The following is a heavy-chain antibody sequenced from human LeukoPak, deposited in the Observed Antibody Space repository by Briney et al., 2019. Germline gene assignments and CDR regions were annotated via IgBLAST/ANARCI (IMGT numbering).Heavy chain of an antibody. D-gene: IGHD4-17*01. CDR1: GYTFTAYW. Sequence: GESLRISCKTSGYTFTAYWIGWVRQMPGKGLEWMGIIYPGDSDTRYSPSFQGQVTISADKSISTAYLQWSSLKASDTAMYYCASSSTTALVNHDAFDIWGQGTMVTVSS. CDR2: IYPGDSDT. J-gene: IGHJ3*02. CDR3: ASSSTTALVNHDAFDI. V-gene: IGHV5-51*01.